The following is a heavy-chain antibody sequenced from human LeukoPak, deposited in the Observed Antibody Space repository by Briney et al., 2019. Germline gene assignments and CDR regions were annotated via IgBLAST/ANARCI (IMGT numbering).Heavy chain of an antibody. CDR2: ISSSSSYI. CDR3: ARGTRTRHLVATAPTPLDY. J-gene: IGHJ4*02. V-gene: IGHV3-21*01. D-gene: IGHD5-12*01. CDR1: GFTFSSYS. Sequence: GGSLRLSCAASGFTFSSYSMNWVRQAPGKGLEWVSSISSSSSYIYYADSVKGRFTISRDNAKNSLYLQMNSLRAEDTAVYYCARGTRTRHLVATAPTPLDYWGQGTLVTVSS.